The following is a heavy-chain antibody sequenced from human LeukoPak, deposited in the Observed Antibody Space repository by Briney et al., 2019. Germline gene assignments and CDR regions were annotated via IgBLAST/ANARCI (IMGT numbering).Heavy chain of an antibody. CDR2: IYPGDSDT. Sequence: GESLKISCKGSGYSFTTYWIAWVRQMPGKGLEWMGMIYPGDSDTRYSPSFQGQITISVDKSIGIAYLQWSSLKASDTAMYYCARLLQGVAGTWGYWGQGTLVTVS. CDR1: GYSFTTYW. J-gene: IGHJ4*02. D-gene: IGHD6-19*01. CDR3: ARLLQGVAGTWGY. V-gene: IGHV5-51*01.